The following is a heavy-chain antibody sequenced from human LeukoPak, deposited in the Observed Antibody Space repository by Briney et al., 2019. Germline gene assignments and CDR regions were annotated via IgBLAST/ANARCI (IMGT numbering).Heavy chain of an antibody. D-gene: IGHD4-17*01. Sequence: NASETLSLTCAVYGGSFSAFFWSWIRQSPGKGLEWIGEINHSGSTNYNPSLKSRVTISVDTSKNQFSLKLSSVTAADTAVYYCATSLTTLYYFDYWGQGTLVTVSS. CDR1: GGSFSAFF. CDR2: INHSGST. CDR3: ATSLTTLYYFDY. V-gene: IGHV4-34*01. J-gene: IGHJ4*02.